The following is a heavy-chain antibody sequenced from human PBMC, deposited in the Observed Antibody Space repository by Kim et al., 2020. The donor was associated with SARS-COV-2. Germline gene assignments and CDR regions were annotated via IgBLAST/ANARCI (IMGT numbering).Heavy chain of an antibody. CDR1: GGSISSSNW. Sequence: SETLSLTCAVSGGSISSSNWWSWVRQPPGKGLEWIGEIYHSGSTNYNPSLKSRVTISVDKSKNQFSLKLSSVTAADTAVYYCARGGSKDYYYGMDVWDQGTTVTVSS. J-gene: IGHJ6*02. CDR3: ARGGSKDYYYGMDV. CDR2: IYHSGST. D-gene: IGHD2-15*01. V-gene: IGHV4-4*02.